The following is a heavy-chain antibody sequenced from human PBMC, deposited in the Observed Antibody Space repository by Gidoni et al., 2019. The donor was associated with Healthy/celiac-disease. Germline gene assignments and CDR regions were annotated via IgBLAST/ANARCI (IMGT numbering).Heavy chain of an antibody. D-gene: IGHD1-26*01. Sequence: QVQLVAPGGGVVQPGRSLRLSCAASGFTFSSYAMHWVRQAPGKGLEWVAVISYDGSNKYYADSVKGRFTISRDNSKNTLYLQMNSLRAEDTAVYYCASIVGATTPSGFDYWGQGTLVTVSS. CDR3: ASIVGATTPSGFDY. CDR2: ISYDGSNK. V-gene: IGHV3-30-3*01. CDR1: GFTFSSYA. J-gene: IGHJ4*02.